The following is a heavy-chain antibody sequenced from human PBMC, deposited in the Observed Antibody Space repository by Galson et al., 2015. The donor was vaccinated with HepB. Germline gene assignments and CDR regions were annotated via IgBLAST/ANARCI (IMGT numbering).Heavy chain of an antibody. CDR3: ARRGIAVAGIPFDY. J-gene: IGHJ4*02. V-gene: IGHV3-21*01. Sequence: SLRLSCAASGFTFSSYSMNWVRQAPGKGLEWVSSISSSSSYIYYADSVKGRFTISRDNAKNSLYLQMNSLRAEDTAVYYCARRGIAVAGIPFDYWGQGTLVTVSS. CDR1: GFTFSSYS. CDR2: ISSSSSYI. D-gene: IGHD6-19*01.